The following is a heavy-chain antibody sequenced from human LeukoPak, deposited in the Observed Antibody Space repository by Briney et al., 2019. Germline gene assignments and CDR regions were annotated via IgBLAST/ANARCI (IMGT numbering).Heavy chain of an antibody. V-gene: IGHV3-7*01. Sequence: GGSLRLSCAASGFTFSSYWMSWVRQALGKGLEWVANIKQGGSEKYYVDSVKGRFTISRDNAKNSLYLQMNSLRAEDTAVYYCARGRYGSGSYYRGPLDYWGQGTLVTVSS. CDR3: ARGRYGSGSYYRGPLDY. D-gene: IGHD3-10*01. J-gene: IGHJ4*02. CDR1: GFTFSSYW. CDR2: IKQGGSEK.